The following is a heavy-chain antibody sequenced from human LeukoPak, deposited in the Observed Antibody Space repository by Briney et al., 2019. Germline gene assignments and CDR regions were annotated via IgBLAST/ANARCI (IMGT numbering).Heavy chain of an antibody. V-gene: IGHV3-11*03. CDR2: ISGSSSNT. J-gene: IGHJ4*02. CDR3: TRHPAEGDY. Sequence: GGSLRLSCAASGFTFSAFYMSWIRQAPGKGLESVSYISGSSSNTNYADSVKGRFTISRDNAKNSLYLQMNSLRAEDTAVYYCTRHPAEGDYWGQGTLVTVSS. D-gene: IGHD2-15*01. CDR1: GFTFSAFY.